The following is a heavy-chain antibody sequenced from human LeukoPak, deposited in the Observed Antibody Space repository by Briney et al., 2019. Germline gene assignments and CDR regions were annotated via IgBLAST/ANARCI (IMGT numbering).Heavy chain of an antibody. CDR3: ARGLGYCSPTSCYSGLWFDP. CDR2: IYQSGT. J-gene: IGHJ5*02. CDR1: GGSFSSGTYY. D-gene: IGHD2-2*01. Sequence: PSETLSLTCTVSGGSFSSGTYYWSWIRQPPGKGLEWIGHIYQSGTSYNPSLKSRVTISLDRSKNQFSLKLSSVTAADTAVYYCARGLGYCSPTSCYSGLWFDPWGQGTLVTVSS. V-gene: IGHV4-30-2*01.